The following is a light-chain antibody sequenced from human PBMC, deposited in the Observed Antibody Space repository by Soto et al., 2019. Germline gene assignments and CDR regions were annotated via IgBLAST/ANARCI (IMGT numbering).Light chain of an antibody. Sequence: QSVLTQPASVSGSPGQSITISRTGTSSDVGLYDYVSWYQQHPGKAPQLMIYAVSNRPSGVSNRFSASKSGNTASLFISGLQAEDEADYYCSSYTSDSPYVLGSGTKVT. CDR1: SSDVGLYDY. CDR2: AVS. CDR3: SSYTSDSPYV. J-gene: IGLJ1*01. V-gene: IGLV2-14*01.